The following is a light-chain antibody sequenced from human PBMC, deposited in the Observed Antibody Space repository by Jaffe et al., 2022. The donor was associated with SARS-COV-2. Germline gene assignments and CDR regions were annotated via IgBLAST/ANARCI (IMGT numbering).Light chain of an antibody. CDR2: QDS. CDR3: QAWDSTIAV. CDR1: ELGNKY. J-gene: IGLJ3*02. Sequence: SYDVTQAPSVSVSPGQTASITCSGDELGNKYVCWYQQKPGRSPVLVIYQDSQRPSGIPERFSGSTSGDTATLTISGTQTLDEAVYYCQAWDSTIAVFGGGTRLTVL. V-gene: IGLV3-1*01.